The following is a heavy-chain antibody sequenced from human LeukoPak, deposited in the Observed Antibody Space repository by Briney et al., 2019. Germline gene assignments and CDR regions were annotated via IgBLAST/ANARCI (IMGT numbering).Heavy chain of an antibody. V-gene: IGHV3-74*01. CDR2: INGDGSST. J-gene: IGHJ4*02. Sequence: GGSLRLSCAASGFTFSSYWMHWVRQAPGKGLVWVSRINGDGSSTTYVDSVMGRFTISRDNAKNTLYLQMNSVRAEATAVYYCARGNIAAAGIHYGGQGTRVIVSS. D-gene: IGHD6-13*01. CDR3: ARGNIAAAGIHY. CDR1: GFTFSSYW.